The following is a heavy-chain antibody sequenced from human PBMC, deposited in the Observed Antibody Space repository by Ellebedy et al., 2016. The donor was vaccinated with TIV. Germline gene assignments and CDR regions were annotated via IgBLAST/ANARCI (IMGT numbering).Heavy chain of an antibody. Sequence: AASVKVSCKASAYSFGSYGISWVRQAAARGLEWMGWINTNNGNKNYAEKGQGRVTMTRDSSTNTAYLELRSLRSDDTAVYYCTRASGVQWLSSSGDYWGQGTLVTVSS. J-gene: IGHJ4*02. CDR3: TRASGVQWLSSSGDY. CDR2: INTNNGNK. CDR1: AYSFGSYG. V-gene: IGHV1-18*01. D-gene: IGHD3-22*01.